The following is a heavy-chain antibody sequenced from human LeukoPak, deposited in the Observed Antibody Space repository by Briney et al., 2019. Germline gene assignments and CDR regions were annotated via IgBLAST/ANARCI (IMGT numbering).Heavy chain of an antibody. V-gene: IGHV4-59*01. Sequence: SETLSLTCTVSGGSISSYYWSWIRQPPGKGLEWIGYFYYSGSTNYNPSLKSRVTISVDTSKNQFSLKLSSVIAADTAVYYCARGTYYYDSSGTRTQRFDYWGQGTLVTVSS. CDR2: FYYSGST. D-gene: IGHD3-22*01. CDR1: GGSISSYY. CDR3: ARGTYYYDSSGTRTQRFDY. J-gene: IGHJ4*02.